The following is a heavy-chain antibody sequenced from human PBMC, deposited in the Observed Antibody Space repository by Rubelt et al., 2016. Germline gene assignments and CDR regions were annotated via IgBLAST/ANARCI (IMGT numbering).Heavy chain of an antibody. V-gene: IGHV3-30*04. CDR2: ISYDGSNK. CDR1: GFTFSSYA. CDR3: ARDADITIFGVVMGLPDY. J-gene: IGHJ4*02. Sequence: QVQLVESGGGVVQPRRSLRLSCAASGFTFSSYAMHWVRQAPGKGLEWVAVISYDGSNKYYADSVKGRFTISRDNSKNTLYLQMNSLRAEDTAVYYCARDADITIFGVVMGLPDYWGQGTPVTVSS. D-gene: IGHD3-3*01.